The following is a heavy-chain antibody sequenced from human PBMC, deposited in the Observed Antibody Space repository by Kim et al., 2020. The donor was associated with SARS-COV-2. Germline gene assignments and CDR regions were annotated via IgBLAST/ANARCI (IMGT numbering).Heavy chain of an antibody. CDR1: GYSFTSYW. D-gene: IGHD3-16*02. J-gene: IGHJ3*02. V-gene: IGHV5-10-1*01. Sequence: GESLKISCKGSGYSFTSYWISWVRQMPGKGLEWMGRIDPTDSYTNYSPSFQGHVTISADKSISTAYLQWSSLNASDNAIYYCSRRKIMITFGGVIVHDAFDIWGQGTMVTVSS. CDR2: IDPTDSYT. CDR3: SRRKIMITFGGVIVHDAFDI.